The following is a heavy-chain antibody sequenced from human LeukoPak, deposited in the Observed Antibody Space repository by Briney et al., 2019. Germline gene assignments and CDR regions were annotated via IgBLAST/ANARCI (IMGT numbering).Heavy chain of an antibody. CDR2: INYSGGT. V-gene: IGHV4-59*08. CDR1: GGSISSYY. J-gene: IGHJ4*02. Sequence: PSETLSLTCTVSGGSISSYYWSWIRQPPGKGLEWIGHINYSGGTNYNPSLKSRVTISVDTSKNQFSLKLSSVTAADTAVYYCARHDGGAYYFDYWGQGTLVTISS. D-gene: IGHD6-25*01. CDR3: ARHDGGAYYFDY.